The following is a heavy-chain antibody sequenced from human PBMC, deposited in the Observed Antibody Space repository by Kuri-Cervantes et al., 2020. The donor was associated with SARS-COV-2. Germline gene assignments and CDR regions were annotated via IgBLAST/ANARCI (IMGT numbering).Heavy chain of an antibody. CDR3: AGGEYQLLYAYSYGSIDY. Sequence: SETLSLTCTVSGGSISSYYWGWIRQPPGKGLEWIGSIYHSGSTYYNPSLKSRVTISVDTSKNQFSLKLSSVTAADTAVYYCAGGEYQLLYAYSYGSIDYWGQGTLVTVSS. CDR1: GGSISSYY. V-gene: IGHV4-38-2*02. J-gene: IGHJ4*02. CDR2: IYHSGST. D-gene: IGHD2-2*02.